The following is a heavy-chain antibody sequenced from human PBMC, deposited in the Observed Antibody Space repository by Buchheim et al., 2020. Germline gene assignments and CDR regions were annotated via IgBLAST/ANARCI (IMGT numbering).Heavy chain of an antibody. Sequence: EVQLVESGGGLVQPGGSLRLSCAASGFPFSSYNMNWVRQAPGKGLEWVSSISSSSNYIYYADSVKGRFTISRDNAKNSLYLQMNSLRAEDTAVYYCARASTIGALDSWGQGTL. V-gene: IGHV3-21*01. CDR1: GFPFSSYN. CDR2: ISSSSNYI. D-gene: IGHD6-13*01. J-gene: IGHJ4*02. CDR3: ARASTIGALDS.